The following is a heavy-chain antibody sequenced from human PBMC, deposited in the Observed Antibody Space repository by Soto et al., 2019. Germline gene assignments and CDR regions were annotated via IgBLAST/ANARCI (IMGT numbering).Heavy chain of an antibody. J-gene: IGHJ6*02. CDR2: IIPIFGTA. D-gene: IGHD1-26*01. CDR1: GGTFSSYA. CDR3: ARRLVGATTDYYYGMDV. Sequence: ASVKVSCKASGGTFSSYAISWVRQAPGQGLEWMGGIIPIFGTANYAQKFQGRVTITADESTSTAYMELSSLRSEDTAVYYCARRLVGATTDYYYGMDVWGQGTTVTVSS. V-gene: IGHV1-69*13.